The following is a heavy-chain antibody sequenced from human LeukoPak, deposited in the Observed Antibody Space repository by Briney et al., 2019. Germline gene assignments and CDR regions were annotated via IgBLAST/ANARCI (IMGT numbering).Heavy chain of an antibody. J-gene: IGHJ4*02. V-gene: IGHV4-59*08. Sequence: SETLSLTCSVSGGSISDYYWSWIRQPPGPGLEWIGYISDSGRSDYNPSLKRRVTISVDTSKSQFSLNLNSVTAADTAVYYCARHRLRRPEFDYWGQGTLVTVSS. CDR3: ARHRLRRPEFDY. CDR1: GGSISDYY. D-gene: IGHD4-17*01. CDR2: ISDSGRS.